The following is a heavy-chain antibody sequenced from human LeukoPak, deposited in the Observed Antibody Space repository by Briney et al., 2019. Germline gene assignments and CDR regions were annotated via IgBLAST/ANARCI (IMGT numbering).Heavy chain of an antibody. Sequence: PGGSLRLSCTASGFIFSNSWMSWVRQVPGKGLEWVANIRQGGSETYYMDSLEGRFTISRDDAKNSLYLQMDSLRAEDTAVYYCAKERMVRGVTEPLNYWGQGTLVTVSS. CDR2: IRQGGSET. J-gene: IGHJ4*02. CDR3: AKERMVRGVTEPLNY. CDR1: GFIFSNSW. V-gene: IGHV3-7*03. D-gene: IGHD3-10*01.